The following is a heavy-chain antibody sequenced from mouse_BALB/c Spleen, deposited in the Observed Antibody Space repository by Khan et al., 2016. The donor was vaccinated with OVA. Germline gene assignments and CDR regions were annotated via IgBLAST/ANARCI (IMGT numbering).Heavy chain of an antibody. CDR1: GFTFGSYT. J-gene: IGHJ3*01. CDR3: ARYFYGFDC. D-gene: IGHD1-1*01. Sequence: EVKLVESGGGLVQPGGSLKLSCAASGFTFGSYTLSWVRQTPEKRLEWVAYISHGGGGTFYPDPVKGRFTITSDNAKNTLYMQMSSLTSEDTDMYYCARYFYGFDCWGQGTRVTVSA. CDR2: ISHGGGGT. V-gene: IGHV5-12-2*01.